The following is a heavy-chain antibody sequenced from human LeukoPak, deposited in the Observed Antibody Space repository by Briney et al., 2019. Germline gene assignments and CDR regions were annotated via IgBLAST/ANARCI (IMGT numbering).Heavy chain of an antibody. V-gene: IGHV4-4*07. J-gene: IGHJ5*02. Sequence: PSETLSLTCTVSGGSISSYYLSWIRQPAGKGLEWIGRIYTSGSTNYNPSLKSRVTISVDKSKNQFSLKLSSVTAADTAVYYCARDWTVWFGELPNWFDPWGQGTLVTVSS. CDR3: ARDWTVWFGELPNWFDP. CDR1: GGSISSYY. CDR2: IYTSGST. D-gene: IGHD3-10*01.